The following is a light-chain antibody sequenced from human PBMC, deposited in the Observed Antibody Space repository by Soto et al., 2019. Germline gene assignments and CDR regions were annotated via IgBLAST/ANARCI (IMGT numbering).Light chain of an antibody. CDR3: MQYNKWPLRT. J-gene: IGKJ1*01. Sequence: EMVMTQSPGTLSVSPGERVTLSRGGSQSVFSKLAWYQQKPGQAPTLLIFDASARAPGTPARFSGSGSGTEFTLTINSLQSEDFGVYFCMQYNKWPLRTFGQGTKVDIK. CDR2: DAS. V-gene: IGKV3-15*01. CDR1: QSVFSK.